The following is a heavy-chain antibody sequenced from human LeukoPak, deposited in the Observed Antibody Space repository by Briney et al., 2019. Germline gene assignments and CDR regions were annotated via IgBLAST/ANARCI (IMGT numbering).Heavy chain of an antibody. V-gene: IGHV3-74*01. CDR1: GFTFSNYW. Sequence: GGSLRLSCAASGFTFSNYWMHWVRQAPGKGLVWVSRINSDGVTTTCADSVKGRFTISRDNAKNSLYLQMNSLRAEDTAVYYCVRDSFLVYWGQGTLVTVSS. CDR3: VRDSFLVY. J-gene: IGHJ4*02. CDR2: INSDGVTT. D-gene: IGHD3-3*01.